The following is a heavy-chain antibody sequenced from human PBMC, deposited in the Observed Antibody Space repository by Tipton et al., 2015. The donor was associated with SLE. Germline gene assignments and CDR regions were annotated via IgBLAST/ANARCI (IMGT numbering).Heavy chain of an antibody. J-gene: IGHJ3*02. CDR3: ARGSDRSGYFGTFDI. V-gene: IGHV4-34*01. CDR1: RGSFSGYA. Sequence: TLSLTCGLYRGSFSGYAWTWIRQPPGKGLEWIGDIDHNRSTNYNPSLKSRVTISLDTSNNQFSLMLSSVTAADTAVYYCARGSDRSGYFGTFDIWGQGATVTVSS. D-gene: IGHD3-22*01. CDR2: IDHNRST.